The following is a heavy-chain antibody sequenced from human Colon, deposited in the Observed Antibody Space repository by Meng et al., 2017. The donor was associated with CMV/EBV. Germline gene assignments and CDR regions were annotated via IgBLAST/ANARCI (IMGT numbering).Heavy chain of an antibody. CDR3: AKDRPFDEYCSDN. CDR2: ISGSGGST. Sequence: GESLKISCAASGITFSSYAMSWVRQAPGKGLEWVSAISGSGGSTYYADSVKGRFTISRANSKNTLYLQMNSLRAEDTALYYCAKDRPFDEYCSDNWGQGTLVTVSS. D-gene: IGHD2/OR15-2a*01. CDR1: GITFSSYA. V-gene: IGHV3-23*01. J-gene: IGHJ4*02.